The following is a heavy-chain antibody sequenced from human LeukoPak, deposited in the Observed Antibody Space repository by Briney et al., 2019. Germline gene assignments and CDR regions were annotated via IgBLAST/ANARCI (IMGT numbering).Heavy chain of an antibody. V-gene: IGHV4-39*07. Sequence: SETLSLTCTVSGGSISSSSYYWGWIRQPPGKGLEWIGSIYYSGSTYYNPSLKSRVTISLDTSMNQFSLKLSSVTAADTAVYYCARRGWFGELLHYYYYYGMDVWGQGTTVTVSS. CDR3: ARRGWFGELLHYYYYYGMDV. J-gene: IGHJ6*02. D-gene: IGHD3-10*01. CDR1: GGSISSSSYY. CDR2: IYYSGST.